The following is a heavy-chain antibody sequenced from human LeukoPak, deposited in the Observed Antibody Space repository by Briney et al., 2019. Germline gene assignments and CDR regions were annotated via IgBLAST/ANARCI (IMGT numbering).Heavy chain of an antibody. Sequence: PGGSLRLSCAASGLTFSTYWMHWVRHAPGKGLVWVSRINSYGTSTSYADSVKGRFTISRDNAKNTLYLQMNSLRAEDTAVYYCAVAIEGAFDPWGQGTLVTVSS. CDR3: AVAIEGAFDP. CDR1: GLTFSTYW. V-gene: IGHV3-74*01. CDR2: INSYGTST. J-gene: IGHJ5*02. D-gene: IGHD1-26*01.